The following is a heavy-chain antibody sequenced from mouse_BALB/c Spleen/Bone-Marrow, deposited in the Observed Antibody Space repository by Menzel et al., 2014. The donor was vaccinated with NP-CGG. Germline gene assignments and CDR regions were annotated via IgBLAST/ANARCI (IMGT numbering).Heavy chain of an antibody. CDR1: GYSITNGYY. CDR3: AMGHYAMDY. Sequence: EVQLQESGPGLVKPSQSLSLTCSVTGYSITNGYYWNWIRQFPGNKLEWMAYITYDGSSDYNPSLKNRISITRDAFKNQFFLKLNSVTTEDTSTYYCAMGHYAMDYWGQGTSVTVSS. V-gene: IGHV3-6*02. J-gene: IGHJ4*01. CDR2: ITYDGSS.